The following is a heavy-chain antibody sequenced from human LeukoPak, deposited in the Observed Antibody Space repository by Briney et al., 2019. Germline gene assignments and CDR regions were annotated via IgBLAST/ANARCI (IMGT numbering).Heavy chain of an antibody. V-gene: IGHV3-11*04. J-gene: IGHJ3*02. CDR2: ISSSGSTI. D-gene: IGHD2-21*02. CDR3: ARELAVVTARLCTECATPDAFDI. CDR1: GLTFSDYY. Sequence: GGSLRLSCAASGLTFSDYYMSWIRQAPGKGLEWVSYISSSGSTIYYADSVKGRFTISRDNAENTLYLQMNSLRAEDTAVYYCARELAVVTARLCTECATPDAFDIWGQGTMVTVSS.